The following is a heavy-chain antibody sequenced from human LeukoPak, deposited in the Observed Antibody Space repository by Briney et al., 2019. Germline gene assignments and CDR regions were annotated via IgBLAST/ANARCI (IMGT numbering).Heavy chain of an antibody. J-gene: IGHJ5*02. Sequence: ASVKVSCKVSGYTLTELSMHWVRQAPGKGLEWMGGFDPEHGKTIYAQKFQGRVTMTEDTSTDTAYMELSSLRSEDTAVYYCAADLYLYDSSGENADWFDPWGQGTLVTVSS. CDR2: FDPEHGKT. CDR3: AADLYLYDSSGENADWFDP. CDR1: GYTLTELS. D-gene: IGHD3-22*01. V-gene: IGHV1-24*01.